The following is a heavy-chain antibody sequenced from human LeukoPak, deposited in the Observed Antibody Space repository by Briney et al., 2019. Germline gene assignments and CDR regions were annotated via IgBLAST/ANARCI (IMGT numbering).Heavy chain of an antibody. CDR2: IYYAGST. D-gene: IGHD1-1*01. J-gene: IGHJ4*02. Sequence: PSETLSLTCSVSGGSISSSSCYWGWLRQPPGKGLEWIGSIYYAGSTSYNPSLKSRVTISVDTSKNQLSLKLSSVTAADTAVYYCARHVGYRQLKRRGSFDYWGQGTLVTVSS. CDR3: ARHVGYRQLKRRGSFDY. V-gene: IGHV4-39*01. CDR1: GGSISSSSCY.